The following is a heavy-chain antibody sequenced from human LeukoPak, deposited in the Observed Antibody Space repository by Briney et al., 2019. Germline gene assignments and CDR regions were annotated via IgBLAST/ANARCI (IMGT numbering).Heavy chain of an antibody. CDR2: IYYSGST. V-gene: IGHV4-59*01. Sequence: SETLSLTCTVSGGSISSYYWSWIRQPPGKGLEWIGYIYYSGSTNYNPSLKSRVTISVDTSRNQFSLRLSSVTAADTAVYYCARVTGYMVEDYFDYWGQGTLVTVSS. CDR3: ARVTGYMVEDYFDY. D-gene: IGHD5-12*01. J-gene: IGHJ4*02. CDR1: GGSISSYY.